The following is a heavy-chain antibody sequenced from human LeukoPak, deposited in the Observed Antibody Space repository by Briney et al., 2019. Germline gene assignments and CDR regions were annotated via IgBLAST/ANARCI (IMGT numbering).Heavy chain of an antibody. V-gene: IGHV1-2*04. CDR2: INPNSGGT. Sequence: ASVKVSCKASGYTFTGYYMHWVRQAPGQGLEWMGWINPNSGGTNYAQKFQGWVTMTRDTSISTAYMELSRLRSDDTAVYYCARTREMSGYEVDYWGQGTLVTVSS. D-gene: IGHD3-3*01. J-gene: IGHJ4*02. CDR3: ARTREMSGYEVDY. CDR1: GYTFTGYY.